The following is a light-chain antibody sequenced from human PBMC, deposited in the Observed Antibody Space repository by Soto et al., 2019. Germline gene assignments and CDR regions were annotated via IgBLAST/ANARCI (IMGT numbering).Light chain of an antibody. J-gene: IGKJ5*01. V-gene: IGKV1-5*01. CDR1: QSISNW. Sequence: DIQMTQSPSTLPASVGDRVTITCRASQSISNWLAWYQQKPGKGSKRRVYDASSLESGVPSRFSGSGSGTEFTLTISSLQPDDFATYYCQQSYSTPITLGQGTRLEIK. CDR2: DAS. CDR3: QQSYSTPIT.